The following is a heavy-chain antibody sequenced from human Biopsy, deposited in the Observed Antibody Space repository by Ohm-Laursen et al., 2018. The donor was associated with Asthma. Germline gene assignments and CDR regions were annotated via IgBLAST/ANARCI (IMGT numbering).Heavy chain of an antibody. V-gene: IGHV1-69*13. Sequence: SVKVSCKASGGSFSNFAISWVRQAPRQGLEWMGGPIPDLGSADYAQMFEGRVTITADESTSTAYMELSSLRSEDTAVYYCARGYSGSDRIVYYYSGMEVWGQGTTVTVSS. CDR2: PIPDLGSA. D-gene: IGHD5-12*01. CDR1: GGSFSNFA. CDR3: ARGYSGSDRIVYYYSGMEV. J-gene: IGHJ6*02.